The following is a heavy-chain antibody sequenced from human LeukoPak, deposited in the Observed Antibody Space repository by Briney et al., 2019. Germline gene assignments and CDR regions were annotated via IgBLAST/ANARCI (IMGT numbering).Heavy chain of an antibody. D-gene: IGHD6-6*01. Sequence: SETLSLTCTVSGGSISSGSYYWSWIRQPAGKGLEWIGRIYTSGSTNYNPSLKSRVTISVDTSKNQFSLKLSSMTAADTAVYYCARDSSDYWGQGTLVTVSS. CDR3: ARDSSDY. CDR2: IYTSGST. CDR1: GGSISSGSYY. J-gene: IGHJ4*02. V-gene: IGHV4-61*02.